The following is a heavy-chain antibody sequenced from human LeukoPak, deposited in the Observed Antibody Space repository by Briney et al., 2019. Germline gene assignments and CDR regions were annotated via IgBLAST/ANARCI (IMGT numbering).Heavy chain of an antibody. CDR3: ARGAPRFDP. CDR1: GDSVSSNSAA. V-gene: IGHV6-1*01. CDR2: TYYRSKWGN. J-gene: IGHJ5*02. Sequence: KLSQTLSLTCAISGDSVSSNSAAWNWIRQYPSRGLEWLGRTYYRSKWGNDYAVSVKGRISINSDTSKNQFTLQLNSVTPEDTAVYYCARGAPRFDPWGQGTLVTVSS.